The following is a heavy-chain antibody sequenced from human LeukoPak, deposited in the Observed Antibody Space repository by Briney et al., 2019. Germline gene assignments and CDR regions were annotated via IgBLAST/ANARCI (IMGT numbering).Heavy chain of an antibody. CDR2: IDHRGSS. J-gene: IGHJ4*03. CDR1: GESFSAYF. V-gene: IGHV4-34*04. Sequence: SETLSLTCAVHGESFSAYFWSWIRHVPGKGLEWIGEIDHRGSSNNNPPLKSRATISVDTSKNHFSLSLTSVSAADTAVYYCATRSSTLAAARCFDDWGQGTVVTVSS. CDR3: ATRSSTLAAARCFDD. D-gene: IGHD6-6*01.